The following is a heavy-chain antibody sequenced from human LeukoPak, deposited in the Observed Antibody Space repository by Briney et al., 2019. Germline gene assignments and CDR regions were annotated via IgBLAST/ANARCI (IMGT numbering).Heavy chain of an antibody. V-gene: IGHV3-21*01. CDR1: GLGFSSYS. CDR3: AGSNFYYHNAMDV. Sequence: GGSLRLSCAASGLGFSSYSMNWVRQAPGKGLEWVSSISSTSIYIYYADSVKGRFTISRDNAKNTLYLQMNSLRAEDTAVFYCAGSNFYYHNAMDVWGQGTTVTVSS. D-gene: IGHD4-23*01. J-gene: IGHJ6*02. CDR2: ISSTSIYI.